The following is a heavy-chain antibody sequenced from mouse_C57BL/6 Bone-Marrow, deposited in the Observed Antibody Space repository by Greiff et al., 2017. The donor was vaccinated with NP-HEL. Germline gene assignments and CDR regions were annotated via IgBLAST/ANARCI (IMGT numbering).Heavy chain of an antibody. J-gene: IGHJ4*01. V-gene: IGHV3-6*01. CDR2: ISYDGSN. CDR3: AREEATVVAPYAMDY. Sequence: VQLQQSGPGLVKPSQSLSLTCSVTGYSITSGYYWNWIRQFPGNKLEWMGYISYDGSNNYNPSLKNRISITRDTSKNQFFLKLNSVTTEDTATYYCAREEATVVAPYAMDYWGQGTSVTVSS. CDR1: GYSITSGYY. D-gene: IGHD1-1*01.